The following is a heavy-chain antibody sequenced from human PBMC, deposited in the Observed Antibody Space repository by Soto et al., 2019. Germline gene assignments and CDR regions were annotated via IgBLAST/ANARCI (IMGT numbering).Heavy chain of an antibody. J-gene: IGHJ3*01. V-gene: IGHV1-69*06. D-gene: IGHD2-21*01. CDR2: IIPIIDTT. CDR3: AREPRDRDAFSF. CDR1: GGNFNNYA. Sequence: QVQLVQSGAEVKKPGSSVKVSCKASGGNFNNYAISWVRQAPAQGLQWMGGIIPIIDTTHYAQKLQGRVTISADRGRTTVYMELTGLTSDDSATYFCAREPRDRDAFSFWGQWTVVTVSS.